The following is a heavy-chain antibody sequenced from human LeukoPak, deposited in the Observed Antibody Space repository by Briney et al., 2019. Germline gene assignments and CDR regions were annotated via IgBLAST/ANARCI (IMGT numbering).Heavy chain of an antibody. CDR3: AREITVTTGWFDP. CDR2: IKQDGSEK. Sequence: SGGSLRLSCAASGFTFSSYWVSWVRQAPGKGLEWVANIKQDGSEKYYVDSVKGRFTISRDNAKNSLYLQMNSLRAEDTAVYYCAREITVTTGWFDPWGQGTLVTVSS. CDR1: GFTFSSYW. J-gene: IGHJ5*02. V-gene: IGHV3-7*01. D-gene: IGHD4-17*01.